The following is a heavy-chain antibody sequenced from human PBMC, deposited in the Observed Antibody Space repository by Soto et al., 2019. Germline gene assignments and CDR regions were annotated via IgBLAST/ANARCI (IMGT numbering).Heavy chain of an antibody. D-gene: IGHD3-22*01. J-gene: IGHJ4*02. CDR3: ARVFLLTMRGSGPSDY. CDR2: IYYSGST. Sequence: SETLSLTCTVSGGSISSGDYYWSWIRQPPGKGLEWIGYIYYSGSTYYSPSLKSRVTISVDPSKNQFSLKLSSVTAADTAVYYCARVFLLTMRGSGPSDYWGQGILVS. V-gene: IGHV4-30-4*01. CDR1: GGSISSGDYY.